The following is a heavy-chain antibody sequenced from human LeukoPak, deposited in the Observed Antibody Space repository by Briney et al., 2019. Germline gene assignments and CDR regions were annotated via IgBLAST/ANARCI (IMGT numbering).Heavy chain of an antibody. CDR2: IRYDGSNK. D-gene: IGHD5-12*01. CDR1: GFTFSNYG. CDR3: AKYRGGYYYYYMDV. J-gene: IGHJ6*03. V-gene: IGHV3-30*02. Sequence: GALRLSCAASGFTFSNYGMHWVRQAPGKGLEWVAFIRYDGSNKYYADSVKGRFTISRDNSKNTLYLQMNSLRAEDTAVYYCAKYRGGYYYYYMDVWGKGTTVTVSS.